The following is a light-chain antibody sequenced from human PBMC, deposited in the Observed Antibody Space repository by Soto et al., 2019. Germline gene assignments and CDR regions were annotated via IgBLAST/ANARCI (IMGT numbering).Light chain of an antibody. Sequence: DIQMTQSPSSVSASVGDRVTITCRASQNINNWLAWYQQKPGKAPHLLIYSASTLQNGVPSRFRGSGSGTDFTLTISILPPEVFAAYYGQQCNSFPITFGQGTRLEI. CDR2: SAS. J-gene: IGKJ5*01. CDR1: QNINNW. V-gene: IGKV1-12*01. CDR3: QQCNSFPIT.